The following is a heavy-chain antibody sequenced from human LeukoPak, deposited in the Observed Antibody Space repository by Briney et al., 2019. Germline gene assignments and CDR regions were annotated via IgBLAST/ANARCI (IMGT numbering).Heavy chain of an antibody. J-gene: IGHJ5*02. V-gene: IGHV4-4*02. CDR1: GGFISSSNW. D-gene: IGHD2-2*01. CDR3: ARVKAHCSSTSCRRWGWFDP. Sequence: KPSGTLSLTCAVSGGFISSSNWWSWVRQPPGKGLEWIGEIYHSGSTNYNPSLKSRVTISVDKPKNQFSLKLSSVTAADTAVYYCARVKAHCSSTSCRRWGWFDPWGQGTLVTVSS. CDR2: IYHSGST.